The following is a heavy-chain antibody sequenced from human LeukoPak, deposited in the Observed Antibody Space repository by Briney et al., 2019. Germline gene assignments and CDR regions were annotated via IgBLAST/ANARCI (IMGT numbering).Heavy chain of an antibody. CDR3: AKGKLNFDY. V-gene: IGHV3-23*01. Sequence: PGGSLRLSCAASGFTFNSYGMTWVRQAPGKGLEWVSTISGSGGSTYYADSVKGRFTISRDNSKNTLYLQMNSLRAEDTAVYYCAKGKLNFDYWGQGTLVTVSS. J-gene: IGHJ4*02. D-gene: IGHD4-23*01. CDR1: GFTFNSYG. CDR2: ISGSGGST.